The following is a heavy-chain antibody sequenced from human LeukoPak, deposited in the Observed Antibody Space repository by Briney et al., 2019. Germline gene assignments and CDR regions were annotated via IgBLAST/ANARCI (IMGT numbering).Heavy chain of an antibody. Sequence: GGSLRLSCAASGFTFSSYGMHWVRQAPGKGLEWVAVISYDGSNKYYADSVKGRFTISRDNSKNTLYLQTNSLRAEDTAVYYCAKMERDPYYWGQGTLVTVSS. D-gene: IGHD3-3*01. CDR3: AKMERDPYY. J-gene: IGHJ4*02. V-gene: IGHV3-30*18. CDR2: ISYDGSNK. CDR1: GFTFSSYG.